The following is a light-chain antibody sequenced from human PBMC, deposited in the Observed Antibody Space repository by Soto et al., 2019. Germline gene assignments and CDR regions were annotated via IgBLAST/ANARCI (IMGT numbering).Light chain of an antibody. CDR3: CSYAGSYTLI. CDR2: DVT. Sequence: QSALTQPRSVSGSPGQSVTISCTGTSSDVGRYNYVSWYQQHPGKAPKLIIYDVTKRPSGVSSRFSASKSGNTASLTISGLQAEDAAGYYCCSYAGSYTLIFGGGTKLTVL. V-gene: IGLV2-11*01. CDR1: SSDVGRYNY. J-gene: IGLJ2*01.